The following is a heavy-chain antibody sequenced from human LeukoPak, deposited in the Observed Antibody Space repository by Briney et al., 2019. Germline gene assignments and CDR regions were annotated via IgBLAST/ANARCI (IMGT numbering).Heavy chain of an antibody. CDR3: GRSRAGAIDY. J-gene: IGHJ4*02. CDR1: GFTLSDHY. D-gene: IGHD1-26*01. Sequence: GGSLRLSCAASGFTLSDHYMDWVRQAPGKGLEWVGRTRNKANSYSTEYAASVKGRFTISRDESKNSLYQQMNSVKTEDTAVYYCGRSRAGAIDYWGQGTLVTVSS. V-gene: IGHV3-72*01. CDR2: TRNKANSYST.